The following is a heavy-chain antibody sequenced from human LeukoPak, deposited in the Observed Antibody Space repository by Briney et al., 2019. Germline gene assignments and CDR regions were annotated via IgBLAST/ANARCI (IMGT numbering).Heavy chain of an antibody. J-gene: IGHJ4*02. CDR3: TTDLWAPYYYDSSGYLQ. CDR2: IKSKTDGRTT. D-gene: IGHD3-22*01. Sequence: GGSLRLSCAASGFTFSNAWMSWVRQAPGKRLEWVGRIKSKTDGRTTDYAAPVKGRFTISRDDSKNTLYLQMNSLKTEDTAVYYCTTDLWAPYYYDSSGYLQWGQGTLVTVSS. CDR1: GFTFSNAW. V-gene: IGHV3-15*01.